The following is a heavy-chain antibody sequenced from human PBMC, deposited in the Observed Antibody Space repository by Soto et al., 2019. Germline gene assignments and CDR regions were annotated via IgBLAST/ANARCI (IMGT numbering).Heavy chain of an antibody. CDR1: GYTFTGYY. J-gene: IGHJ6*02. V-gene: IGHV1-2*04. CDR3: ARDNYHYTAMGDYYYYGMDV. D-gene: IGHD5-18*01. CDR2: INPNSGGT. Sequence: ASVKVSCKASGYTFTGYYMHWVRQAPGQGLEWMGWINPNSGGTNYAQKFQGWVTMTRDTSISTAYMELSRLRSDDTAVYYCARDNYHYTAMGDYYYYGMDVWGQGTTVTVSS.